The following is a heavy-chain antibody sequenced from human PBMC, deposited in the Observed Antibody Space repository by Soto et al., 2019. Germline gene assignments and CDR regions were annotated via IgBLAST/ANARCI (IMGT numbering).Heavy chain of an antibody. J-gene: IGHJ4*02. CDR3: AREVERAVAGPTFDY. CDR2: IIPIFGTA. CDR1: GGTFSSYA. D-gene: IGHD6-19*01. Sequence: QVQLVQSGAEVKKPGSSVKVSCKASGGTFSSYAISWVRQAPGQGLEWMGGIIPIFGTANYAQKFQGRVTIXXDXSXXTAYMELSSRRSEDTAVYYCAREVERAVAGPTFDYWGQGTLVTVSS. V-gene: IGHV1-69*12.